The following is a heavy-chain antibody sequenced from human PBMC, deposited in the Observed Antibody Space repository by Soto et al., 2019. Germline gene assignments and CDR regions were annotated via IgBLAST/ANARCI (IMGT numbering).Heavy chain of an antibody. CDR1: GFTFDDYA. Sequence: GGSLRLSCAASGFTFDDYAMHWVRQAPGKGLEWVSGISWNSGSIGYADSVKGRFTISRDNAKNSLYLQMNSLRAEDTALYYCAKETYSSSSSFDYWGQGTLVTVSS. CDR2: ISWNSGSI. V-gene: IGHV3-9*01. J-gene: IGHJ4*02. D-gene: IGHD6-6*01. CDR3: AKETYSSSSSFDY.